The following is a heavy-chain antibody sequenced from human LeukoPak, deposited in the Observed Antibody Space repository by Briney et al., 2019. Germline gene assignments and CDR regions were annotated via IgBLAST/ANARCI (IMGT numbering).Heavy chain of an antibody. CDR2: IYYSGST. V-gene: IGHV4-39*07. CDR3: ASPSLVAVAAFDY. J-gene: IGHJ4*02. D-gene: IGHD6-19*01. Sequence: PSETLSLTCTVSGGSISSSSYYWGWIRQPPGKGLEWIGSIYYSGSTYYNPSLKSRVTISVDTSKNQFSLKLSSVTAADTAVYYCASPSLVAVAAFDYWGQGTLVTVSS. CDR1: GGSISSSSYY.